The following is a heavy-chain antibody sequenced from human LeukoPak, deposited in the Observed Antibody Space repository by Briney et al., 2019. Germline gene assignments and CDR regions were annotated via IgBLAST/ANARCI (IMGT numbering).Heavy chain of an antibody. CDR1: GYTFSSYD. V-gene: IGHV1-8*03. D-gene: IGHD5-12*01. CDR2: MNPNSGNT. CDR3: ARAAGGSEGWFDP. Sequence: GASVKVSCKASGYTFSSYDINWVRQASGQGLEWMGWMNPNSGNTDYAQKFQGRVTFTRDTSITTAYMELSSLGSEDTAVYYCARAAGGSEGWFDPWGQGTLVTVSS. J-gene: IGHJ5*02.